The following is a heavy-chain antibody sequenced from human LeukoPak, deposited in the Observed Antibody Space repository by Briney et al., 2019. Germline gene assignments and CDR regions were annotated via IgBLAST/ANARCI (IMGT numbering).Heavy chain of an antibody. Sequence: PSETLSLTCAVYGGSFSGYYWSWIRQPPGKGLEWIGEINHSGSTNYNPSLKSRVTISVDTSKNQFSLKLSSVTAADTAVYYCARGRNPKGGYCSSTSCPGVMSNCYYMDVWGKGTTVTVSS. D-gene: IGHD2-2*01. CDR1: GGSFSGYY. V-gene: IGHV4-34*01. CDR3: ARGRNPKGGYCSSTSCPGVMSNCYYMDV. J-gene: IGHJ6*03. CDR2: INHSGST.